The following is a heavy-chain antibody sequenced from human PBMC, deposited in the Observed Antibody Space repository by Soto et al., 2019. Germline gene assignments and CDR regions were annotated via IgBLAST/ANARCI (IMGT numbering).Heavy chain of an antibody. D-gene: IGHD3-22*01. CDR3: AFWNYYDSSGYYTNVFAY. J-gene: IGHJ4*02. CDR1: GYTLTELS. V-gene: IGHV1-24*01. Sequence: ASVKVSCKVSGYTLTELSMHWVRQAPGKGLEWMGGFDPEDGETIYAQKFQGRVTMTEDTSTDTAYMELSSLRSEDTAVYYCAFWNYYDSSGYYTNVFAYWGQGTLVTVSS. CDR2: FDPEDGET.